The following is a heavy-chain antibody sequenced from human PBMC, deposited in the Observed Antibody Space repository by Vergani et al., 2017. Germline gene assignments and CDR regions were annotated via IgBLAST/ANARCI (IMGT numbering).Heavy chain of an antibody. CDR2: ISAYNGNT. D-gene: IGHD5-24*01. CDR1: GYTFTSYG. CDR3: AGDFRTVEPWYFDL. J-gene: IGHJ2*01. V-gene: IGHV1-18*04. Sequence: QVQLVQSGAEVKKPGASVKVSCKASGYTFTSYGISWVRQAPGQGLEWMGWISAYNGNTNYAQKLQGRVTMTTDTSTSTAYMELRSLGSDDAAVYYCAGDFRTVEPWYFDLWGRGTLVTVSS.